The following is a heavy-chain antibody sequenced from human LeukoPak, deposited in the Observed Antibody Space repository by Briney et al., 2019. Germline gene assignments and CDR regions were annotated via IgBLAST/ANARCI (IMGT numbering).Heavy chain of an antibody. CDR1: GFTFSSYE. D-gene: IGHD3-3*01. J-gene: IGHJ6*02. CDR3: ARGDGGYYYGMDV. CDR2: ISASGGTI. Sequence: GGSLRLSCAASGFTFSSYEMNWVRQAPGKGLEWVSYISASGGTIKYADSVKGRFTISRDNAKNLLYLHLNSLRVEDTAFYYCARGDGGYYYGMDVWGQGTTVTVSS. V-gene: IGHV3-48*03.